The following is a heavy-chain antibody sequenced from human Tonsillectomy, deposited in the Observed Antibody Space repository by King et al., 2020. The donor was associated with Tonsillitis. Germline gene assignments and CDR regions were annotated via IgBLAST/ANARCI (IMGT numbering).Heavy chain of an antibody. CDR1: GFTFSRDW. CDR3: ARGSADWFDP. J-gene: IGHJ5*02. CDR2: INSDRSST. D-gene: IGHD6-19*01. Sequence: VQLVESGGGLVQPGGSLRLSCAASGFTFSRDWMHWVRQAPGKGLVWVSRINSDRSSTRYADSVKGRFTISRDNAKNTLYLQMNSLRAEDTAVYYCARGSADWFDPWGQGTLVTVSS. V-gene: IGHV3-74*01.